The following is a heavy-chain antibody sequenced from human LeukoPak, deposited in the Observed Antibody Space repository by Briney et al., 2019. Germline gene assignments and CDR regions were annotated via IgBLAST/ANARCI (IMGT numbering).Heavy chain of an antibody. Sequence: ASVKVSCKASGYTFTSYGISWVRQAPGQGLEWMGWISAYNGNTNYAQKLQGRVTMTTDTSTSTAYMELRSLRSDDTAVCYCARDQGSRSGWPFDYWGQGTLVTVSS. J-gene: IGHJ4*02. CDR1: GYTFTSYG. V-gene: IGHV1-18*01. D-gene: IGHD2-2*01. CDR3: ARDQGSRSGWPFDY. CDR2: ISAYNGNT.